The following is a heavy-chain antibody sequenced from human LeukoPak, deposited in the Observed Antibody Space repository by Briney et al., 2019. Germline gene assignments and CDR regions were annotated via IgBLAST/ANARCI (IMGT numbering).Heavy chain of an antibody. CDR1: RFTLSTYW. Sequence: RGSLRLSCAASRFTLSTYWMSWVRQAPGKGLEWVAHIKQDGSQEYYVDSVKGRFTISRDSAKNSLCLQMNSLRAEDTAVYYCARGVPYDSWSGPHYSDYWGQGTLVTVSS. V-gene: IGHV3-7*01. D-gene: IGHD3-3*01. J-gene: IGHJ4*02. CDR3: ARGVPYDSWSGPHYSDY. CDR2: IKQDGSQE.